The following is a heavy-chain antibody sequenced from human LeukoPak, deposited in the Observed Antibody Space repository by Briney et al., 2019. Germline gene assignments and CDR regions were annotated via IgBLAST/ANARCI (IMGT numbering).Heavy chain of an antibody. Sequence: PGGSLRLSCAASGFTFSSYGMSWVRQAPGKGLEWVSAISGSGGSTYYADSVKGRFTISRDNSKNTLYLQMNSLRAEDTAVYYCAKTTSMTFGGVIVIGYFDYWGQGTLVTVSS. CDR2: ISGSGGST. V-gene: IGHV3-23*01. CDR3: AKTTSMTFGGVIVIGYFDY. J-gene: IGHJ4*02. D-gene: IGHD3-16*02. CDR1: GFTFSSYG.